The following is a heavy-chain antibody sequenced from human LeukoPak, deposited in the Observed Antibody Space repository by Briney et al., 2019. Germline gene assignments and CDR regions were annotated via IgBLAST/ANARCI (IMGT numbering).Heavy chain of an antibody. D-gene: IGHD6-13*01. V-gene: IGHV4-34*12. CDR3: ARFGSSTWYKGAFDI. Sequence: SETLSLTCAVYVGSFSGYYWGWIRQPPGKGLEWIGEIVHSGNTKYNPSLKSRVTISVDTSKNQFSLNLTSVTAADTAVYYCARFGSSTWYKGAFDIWGQGTMVTVAS. CDR1: VGSFSGYY. CDR2: IVHSGNT. J-gene: IGHJ3*02.